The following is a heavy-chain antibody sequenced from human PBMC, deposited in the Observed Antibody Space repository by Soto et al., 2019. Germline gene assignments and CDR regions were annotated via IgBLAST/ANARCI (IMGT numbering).Heavy chain of an antibody. D-gene: IGHD6-13*01. CDR3: ARAASNGSSGYVWFDT. Sequence: QVQLVQSGSEVKMPGSSVKVSCKTSVGTFSRHAINWVRQAPGRGLECMGGIIPMFGTTKYAQRFKGRVTISADESKSTAYMELSSLRSEDAAVDYCARAASNGSSGYVWFDTWGQGTLVTVSS. CDR1: VGTFSRHA. V-gene: IGHV1-69*01. CDR2: IIPMFGTT. J-gene: IGHJ5*02.